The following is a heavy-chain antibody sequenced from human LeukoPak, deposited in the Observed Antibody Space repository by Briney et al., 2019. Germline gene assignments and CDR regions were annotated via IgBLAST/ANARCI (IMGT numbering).Heavy chain of an antibody. CDR3: ASNYYDSSGYSYYFDY. Sequence: GASVKVSCKASGGTFSSYAISWVRQAPGQGLEWMGRIIPILGIANYAQKFQGRVTITADKSTSTAYMELSSLRSEDTAVYYCASNYYDSSGYSYYFDYWGQGTLVTVSS. CDR2: IIPILGIA. V-gene: IGHV1-69*04. CDR1: GGTFSSYA. J-gene: IGHJ4*02. D-gene: IGHD3-22*01.